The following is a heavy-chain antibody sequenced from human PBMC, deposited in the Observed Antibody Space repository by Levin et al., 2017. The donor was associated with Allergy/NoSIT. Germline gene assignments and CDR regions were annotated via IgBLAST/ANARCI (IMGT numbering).Heavy chain of an antibody. Sequence: GESLKISCAASGFTFSSYAMHWVRQAPGKGLEWVAVISYDGSNKYYADSVKGRFTISRDNSKNTLYLQMNSLRAEDTAVYYCARRSGYSDIPYYYYGMDVWGQGTTVTVSS. CDR3: ARRSGYSDIPYYYYGMDV. CDR2: ISYDGSNK. CDR1: GFTFSSYA. J-gene: IGHJ6*02. D-gene: IGHD3-22*01. V-gene: IGHV3-30*04.